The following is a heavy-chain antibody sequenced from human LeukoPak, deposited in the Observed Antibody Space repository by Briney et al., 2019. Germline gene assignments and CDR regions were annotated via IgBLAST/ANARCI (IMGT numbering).Heavy chain of an antibody. D-gene: IGHD1-26*01. CDR1: GFTFSSYW. Sequence: GVSLRLSCAASGFTFSSYWMHWVRQAPGKGLVWVSRINSDGSSTSYADSVKGRLTISRDNAKNTLYLQMNSLRDEDTAVYYCAKGGRNVIDYWGQGTPVTVSS. CDR3: AKGGRNVIDY. J-gene: IGHJ4*02. CDR2: INSDGSST. V-gene: IGHV3-74*01.